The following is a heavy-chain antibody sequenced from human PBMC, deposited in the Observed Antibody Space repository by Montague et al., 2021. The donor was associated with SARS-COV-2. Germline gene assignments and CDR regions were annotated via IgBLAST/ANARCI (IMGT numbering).Heavy chain of an antibody. Sequence: TLSLTCTVSGGSISSGSYYWSWLRQPAGKGLEWIGRIYTSGSTNYNPSLKSRVTISVDTSKNQFSLKLSYVTAADTAVYYCARADFWSGYLYFDYWGQGTLVTVSS. D-gene: IGHD3-3*01. CDR1: GGSISSGSYY. J-gene: IGHJ4*02. CDR3: ARADFWSGYLYFDY. CDR2: IYTSGST. V-gene: IGHV4-61*02.